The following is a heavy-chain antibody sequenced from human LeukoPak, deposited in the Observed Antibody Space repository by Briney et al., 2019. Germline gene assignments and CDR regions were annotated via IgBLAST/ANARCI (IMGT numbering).Heavy chain of an antibody. V-gene: IGHV4-61*02. CDR2: IYTSGST. CDR1: GGSISSGSYY. CDR3: ARDSRRDGYNRVGIYYYYYYMDV. J-gene: IGHJ6*03. D-gene: IGHD5-24*01. Sequence: PSETLSLTCTVSGGSISSGSYYWSWIRQPAGKGLEWIGRIYTSGSTNYNPSLKSRVTISVDTSKNQFSLKLSSVTAADTAVYYCARDSRRDGYNRVGIYYYYYYMDVWGKGTTVTVSS.